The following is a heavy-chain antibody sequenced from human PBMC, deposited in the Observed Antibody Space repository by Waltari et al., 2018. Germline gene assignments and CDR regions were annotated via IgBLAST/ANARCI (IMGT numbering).Heavy chain of an antibody. J-gene: IGHJ3*02. V-gene: IGHV3-30*01. CDR2: ISNDEING. CDR1: GFSFSNFP. D-gene: IGHD6-13*01. CDR3: ATYYSSWSDESAFDI. Sequence: QVLLVESGGGVVQPGRSLRLSCAPSGFSFSNFPVHWVRQAPGKGLEGGAVISNDEINGYYAYSVEGRFTSSREKSKNTVYLQMNSLRAVNTAVYYCATYYSSWSDESAFDIWGQGTMVTVSS.